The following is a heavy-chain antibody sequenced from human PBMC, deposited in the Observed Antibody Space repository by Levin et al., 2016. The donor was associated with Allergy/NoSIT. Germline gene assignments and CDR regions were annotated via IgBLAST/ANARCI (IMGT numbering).Heavy chain of an antibody. CDR3: TAQRRLQSPDPGGY. V-gene: IGHV5-51*01. CDR2: IYPLDSDI. CDR1: GYKFTSHW. J-gene: IGHJ4*02. D-gene: IGHD5-24*01. Sequence: GESLKISCEASGYKFTSHWIGWVRQTPGEGLEWMAIIYPLDSDIRYTPSFQGQVTISVDKSLNTAYLQWSSLKASDTATYFCTAQRRLQSPDPGGYWGQGTLVTVSS.